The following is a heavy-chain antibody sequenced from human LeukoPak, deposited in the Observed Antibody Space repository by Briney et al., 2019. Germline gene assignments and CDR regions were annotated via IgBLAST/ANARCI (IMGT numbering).Heavy chain of an antibody. D-gene: IGHD6-13*01. V-gene: IGHV3-9*01. CDR2: INWNSDSI. CDR1: GFTFDDYA. CDR3: AIEIAAGGY. Sequence: GGSLRLSCAVSGFTFDDYAMHWVRQVPGKGLEWVSGINWNSDSIGYADSVKGRFTISRDNAKNSLYLQMNSLRAEDTALYYCAIEIAAGGYWGQGTLVTVSS. J-gene: IGHJ4*02.